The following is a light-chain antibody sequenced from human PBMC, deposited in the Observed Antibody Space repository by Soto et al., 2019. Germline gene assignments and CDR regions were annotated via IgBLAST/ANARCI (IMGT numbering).Light chain of an antibody. CDR1: QSVSSY. CDR2: DAS. V-gene: IGKV3-11*01. J-gene: IGKJ2*01. CDR3: QQRRNWSHT. Sequence: EIVLTQSPATLSLSPGERATLSCRASQSVSSYLAWYQQKPGQAPRLLIYDASNRATGIPARFSGSGSGTDFTLTISILEHEVFAVYYCQQRRNWSHTCSQGTKLEIK.